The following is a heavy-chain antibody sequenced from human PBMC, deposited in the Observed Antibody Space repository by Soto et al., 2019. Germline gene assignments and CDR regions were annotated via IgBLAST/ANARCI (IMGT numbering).Heavy chain of an antibody. V-gene: IGHV3-30*18. CDR2: ISYDGSNK. CDR1: GFTFSSCG. J-gene: IGHJ5*02. D-gene: IGHD6-13*01. CDR3: AKDRSAAGNDWFDP. Sequence: QVQLVESGGGVVQPGRSLRLSCAASGFTFSSCGMHWVRQAPGKGLEWVAVISYDGSNKYYADSVKGRFTISRDNSKKTLYLQMNSLRAEDTAVYYCAKDRSAAGNDWFDPWGQGTLVTVSS.